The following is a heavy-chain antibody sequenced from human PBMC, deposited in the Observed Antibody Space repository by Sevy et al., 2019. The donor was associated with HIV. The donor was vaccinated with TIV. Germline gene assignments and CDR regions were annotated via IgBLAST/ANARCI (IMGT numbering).Heavy chain of an antibody. CDR3: AKDTTSLWGYFDY. J-gene: IGHJ4*02. CDR2: VSASSATT. V-gene: IGHV3-23*01. D-gene: IGHD2-2*01. CDR1: GFSFSSYA. Sequence: GGSLRLSCAASGFSFSSYAMNWVRQAPGKGLEWVSAVSASSATTYYADSVKGRFTISRDNSRSTLYLQMDSLRADDTAVYYCAKDTTSLWGYFDYWGQGTLVTVSS.